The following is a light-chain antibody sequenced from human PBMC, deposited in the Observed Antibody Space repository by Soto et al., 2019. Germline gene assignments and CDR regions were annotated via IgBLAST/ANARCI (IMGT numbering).Light chain of an antibody. CDR2: DVT. Sequence: QSALTQPRSVSGSPGQSVTISCSGATTYFGSFKYVSWYQHHPGEAPKVMIYDVTQRPSGVPDRFSGSKSGNTASLTISGLQAEDEADYYCCSYASTSTAVFGTGTKLTVL. J-gene: IGLJ1*01. V-gene: IGLV2-11*01. CDR3: CSYASTSTAV. CDR1: TTYFGSFKY.